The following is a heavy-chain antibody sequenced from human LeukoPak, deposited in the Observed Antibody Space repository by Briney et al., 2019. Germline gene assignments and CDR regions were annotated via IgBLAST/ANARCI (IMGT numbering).Heavy chain of an antibody. Sequence: GGSLRLSCAASGFTFSSYAMSWVRQAPGQGLEWVSAISGSGGSTYYADSEKGRFTISRDNSKNTLYLQMNSLRAEDTAVYYCAKDSPKGRGIEDYWGQGTLVTVSS. J-gene: IGHJ4*02. V-gene: IGHV3-23*01. CDR2: ISGSGGST. D-gene: IGHD3-16*01. CDR1: GFTFSSYA. CDR3: AKDSPKGRGIEDY.